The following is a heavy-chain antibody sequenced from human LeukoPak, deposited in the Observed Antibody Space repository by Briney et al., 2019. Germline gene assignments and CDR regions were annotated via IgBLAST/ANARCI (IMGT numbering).Heavy chain of an antibody. CDR2: ISSSSSYI. D-gene: IGHD2-2*01. J-gene: IGHJ6*03. Sequence: GGSLRLSCAASGFTFSSYSMNWVRQAPGKGLEWVSSISSSSSYIYYADSVKGRFTISRDNAKNSLYLQMNSLRAEDTAVYYCARDLLPAAIIYYYYYMDVWGKGTTVTVSS. CDR3: ARDLLPAAIIYYYYYMDV. V-gene: IGHV3-21*01. CDR1: GFTFSSYS.